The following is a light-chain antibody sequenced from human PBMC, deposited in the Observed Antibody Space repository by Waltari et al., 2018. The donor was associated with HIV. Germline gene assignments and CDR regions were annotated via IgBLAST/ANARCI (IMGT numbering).Light chain of an antibody. CDR3: AAWDDSLSGSWV. Sequence: QSVLTQPPSASGTPGQRVTISCSGSSSTTARNYVYWYQQPPGTAPKLLIYRNNQRPSGVPDRFSGSKSGTSASLAISGLRSEDEADYYCAAWDDSLSGSWVFGGGTKLTVL. CDR2: RNN. CDR1: SSTTARNY. J-gene: IGLJ3*02. V-gene: IGLV1-47*01.